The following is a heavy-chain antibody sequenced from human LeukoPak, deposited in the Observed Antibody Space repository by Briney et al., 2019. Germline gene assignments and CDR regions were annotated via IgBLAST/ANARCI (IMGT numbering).Heavy chain of an antibody. J-gene: IGHJ4*02. Sequence: SETLSLTCTVSGGPISSSSYYWGWIRQPPGKGLEWIGSIYYSGSTYYNPSLKSRVTISVDTSKNQFSLKLSSVTAADTAVYYCAKFKDTAMVTVDYWGQGTLVTVSS. D-gene: IGHD5-18*01. CDR2: IYYSGST. CDR3: AKFKDTAMVTVDY. CDR1: GGPISSSSYY. V-gene: IGHV4-39*01.